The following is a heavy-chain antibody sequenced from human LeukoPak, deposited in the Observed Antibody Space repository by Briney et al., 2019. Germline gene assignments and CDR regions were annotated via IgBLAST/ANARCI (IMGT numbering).Heavy chain of an antibody. J-gene: IGHJ4*02. CDR2: ISYDGSNK. D-gene: IGHD6-6*01. CDR3: ARDGPREKWQLVYYFDY. CDR1: GLTFSSYA. Sequence: GGSLRLSCAASGLTFSSYAMHWVRQAPGKGLEWVAVISYDGSNKYYADSVKGRFTISRDNSKNTLYLQMNSLRAEDTAVYYCARDGPREKWQLVYYFDYWGQGTLVTVSS. V-gene: IGHV3-30-3*01.